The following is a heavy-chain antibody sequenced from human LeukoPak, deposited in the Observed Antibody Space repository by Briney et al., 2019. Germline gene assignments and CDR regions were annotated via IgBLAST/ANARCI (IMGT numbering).Heavy chain of an antibody. V-gene: IGHV3-53*01. J-gene: IGHJ4*02. CDR2: IYRDGTT. D-gene: IGHD6-13*01. Sequence: SGGSLRLSCAASGFTVSSSFTSWVRQAPGTGLQWVSVIYRDGTTYYADSVRGRFTISRDNSKNTLYLQMNSLRVEDTAVYYCARDDRTVVPGTFDNWGQGTLVTVSS. CDR1: GFTVSSSF. CDR3: ARDDRTVVPGTFDN.